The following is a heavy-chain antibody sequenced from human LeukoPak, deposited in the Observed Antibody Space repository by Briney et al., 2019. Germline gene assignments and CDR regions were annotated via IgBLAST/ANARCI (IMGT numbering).Heavy chain of an antibody. CDR1: GDSISGYY. D-gene: IGHD3-22*01. J-gene: IGHJ4*02. CDR3: GRRRYYDSSGYWYYFDY. Sequence: SETLSLTCTVSGDSISGYYWSWIRQPPGKGLDWIWQIFYSGSTNYNPSLKSRVTISVDTSKNQFSLKLSSVTAADTAVYYCGRRRYYDSSGYWYYFDYWGQGTLVTVSS. V-gene: IGHV4-59*08. CDR2: IFYSGST.